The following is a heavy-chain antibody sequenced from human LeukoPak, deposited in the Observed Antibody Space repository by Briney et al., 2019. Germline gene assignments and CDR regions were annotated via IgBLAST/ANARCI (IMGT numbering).Heavy chain of an antibody. CDR1: GFYISNRGFC. D-gene: IGHD3-16*01. J-gene: IGHJ4*02. CDR3: ARDQGGYFDY. CDR2: ICYSGST. Sequence: SETLSLTCTVSGFYISNRGFCWGWIRQPPGKGLEWIGSICYSGSTYYNPSLKSRVTISVDTSKNQFSLKLSSVTAADTAVYYCARDQGGYFDYWGQGTLVTVSS. V-gene: IGHV4-39*07.